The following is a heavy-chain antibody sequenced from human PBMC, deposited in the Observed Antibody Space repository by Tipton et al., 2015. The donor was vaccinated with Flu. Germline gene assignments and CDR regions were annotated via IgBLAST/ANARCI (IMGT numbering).Heavy chain of an antibody. CDR2: INEDGSTT. D-gene: IGHD2-2*01. CDR1: GFTFSNYW. J-gene: IGHJ4*02. V-gene: IGHV3-7*01. Sequence: SLRLSCAASGFTFSNYWMLWVRQAPGKGLEWVANINEDGSTTYYVDSVKGCFTISRDNARNSVFLQMNSLRAEDTAVYYCGRAIGGSSSHWGQGTLVTVSS. CDR3: GRAIGGSSSH.